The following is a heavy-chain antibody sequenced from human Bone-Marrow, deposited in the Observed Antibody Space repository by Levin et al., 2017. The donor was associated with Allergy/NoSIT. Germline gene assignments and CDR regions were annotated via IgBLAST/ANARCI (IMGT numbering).Heavy chain of an antibody. CDR3: ATGTYSSGWYGYYYYYYGMDV. CDR1: GGTFSSYA. CDR2: IIPIFGTA. V-gene: IGHV1-69*13. J-gene: IGHJ6*02. Sequence: ASVKVSCKASGGTFSSYAISWVRQAPGQGLEWMGGIIPIFGTANYAQKFQGRVTITADESTSTAYMELSSLRSEDTAVYYCATGTYSSGWYGYYYYYYGMDVWGQGTTVTVSS. D-gene: IGHD6-19*01.